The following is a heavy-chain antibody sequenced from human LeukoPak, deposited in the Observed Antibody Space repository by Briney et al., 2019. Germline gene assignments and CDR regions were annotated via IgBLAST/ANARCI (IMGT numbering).Heavy chain of an antibody. CDR3: AREGSAAAKWYYFDY. V-gene: IGHV3-66*01. CDR2: IYSGGST. Sequence: GGSLRLSCAASGFTVSSNYMSWVRQAPGKGLEWVSVIYSGGSTYYADSVKGRFTISRDDSKNTLFLQMNSLRAEDTAVYYCAREGSAAAKWYYFDYWGQGTLVTVSS. CDR1: GFTVSSNY. D-gene: IGHD6-13*01. J-gene: IGHJ4*02.